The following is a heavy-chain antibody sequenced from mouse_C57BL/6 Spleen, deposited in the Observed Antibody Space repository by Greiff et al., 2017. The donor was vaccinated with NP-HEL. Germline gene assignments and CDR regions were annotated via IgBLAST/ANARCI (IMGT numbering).Heavy chain of an antibody. D-gene: IGHD4-1*01. CDR2: ISSGSSTI. CDR1: GFTFSDYG. Sequence: EVQLVESGGGLVKPGGSLKLSCAASGFTFSDYGMHWVRQAPEKGLEWVVYISSGSSTIYYADTVKGRFTISRDNAKNTLFLQMTSLRSEDTAMYYCAKLGRAYWGQGTLVTVSA. J-gene: IGHJ3*01. CDR3: AKLGRAY. V-gene: IGHV5-17*01.